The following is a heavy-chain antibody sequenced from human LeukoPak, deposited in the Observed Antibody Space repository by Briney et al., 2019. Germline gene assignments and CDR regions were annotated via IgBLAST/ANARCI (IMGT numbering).Heavy chain of an antibody. CDR1: GFTFSDYY. CDR3: AKAYCSSTSCYVGGTYYFDY. Sequence: GGSLRLSCAASGFTFSDYYMSWVRQAPGKGLEWVSAISGSGGSTYYADSVKGRFTISRDNSKNTLYLQMNSLRAEDTAVYYCAKAYCSSTSCYVGGTYYFDYWGQGTLVTVSS. D-gene: IGHD2-2*01. J-gene: IGHJ4*02. CDR2: ISGSGGST. V-gene: IGHV3-23*01.